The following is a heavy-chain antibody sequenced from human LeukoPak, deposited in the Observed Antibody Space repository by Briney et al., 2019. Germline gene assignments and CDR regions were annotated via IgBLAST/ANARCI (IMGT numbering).Heavy chain of an antibody. CDR2: IYYSGST. CDR1: GGSISSYY. D-gene: IGHD3-22*01. V-gene: IGHV4-59*01. CDR3: AREGYDSSGYYSGLDY. J-gene: IGHJ4*02. Sequence: SETLSLTCTVSGGSISSYYWSWIRQPPGKGLEWIGYIYYSGSTNYNPSLKSRVTISVDTSKNQFSLKLSSVTAADTAVYYCAREGYDSSGYYSGLDYWGQGTLVTVSS.